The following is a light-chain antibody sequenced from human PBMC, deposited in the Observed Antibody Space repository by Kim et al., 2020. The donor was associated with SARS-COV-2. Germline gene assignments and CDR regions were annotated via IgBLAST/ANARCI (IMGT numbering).Light chain of an antibody. CDR2: VVR. J-gene: IGLJ1*01. V-gene: IGLV2-23*02. Sequence: GHAIHVSCTGISSDVGSFDLVSWYQHHPGKAPKLLIYVVRQRPSGVSDRFSASKSGRVASLTISGLQAEDEADYYCCSYAGRTAYVFGTGTKVTVL. CDR3: CSYAGRTAYV. CDR1: SSDVGSFDL.